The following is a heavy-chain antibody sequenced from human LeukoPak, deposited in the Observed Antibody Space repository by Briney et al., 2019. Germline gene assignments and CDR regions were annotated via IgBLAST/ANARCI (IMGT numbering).Heavy chain of an antibody. CDR3: ARAIAVADY. CDR2: ISGSGGST. CDR1: GFTFSSYA. D-gene: IGHD6-19*01. V-gene: IGHV3-23*01. Sequence: GGSLRLSCAASGFTFSSYAMSWVRQAPGKGLEWVSAISGSGGSTYYADSVKGRFTISRDNAKNSLYLQMNSLRAEDTAVYYCARAIAVADYWGQGTLVTVSS. J-gene: IGHJ4*02.